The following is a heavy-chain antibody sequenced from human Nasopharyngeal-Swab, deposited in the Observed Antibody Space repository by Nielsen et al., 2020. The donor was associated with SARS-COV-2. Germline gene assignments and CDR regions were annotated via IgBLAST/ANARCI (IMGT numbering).Heavy chain of an antibody. Sequence: ASVKVSCKASGYTFTSYDINWVRQATGQGLEWMGWMNPNSGNTGYAQKFQGRVTMTRNTSISTAYMELSSLRSEDTAVYYCARGRKGGGIVVVIPYYYCYMDVWGKGTTVTVSS. J-gene: IGHJ6*03. CDR3: ARGRKGGGIVVVIPYYYCYMDV. V-gene: IGHV1-8*01. D-gene: IGHD3-22*01. CDR1: GYTFTSYD. CDR2: MNPNSGNT.